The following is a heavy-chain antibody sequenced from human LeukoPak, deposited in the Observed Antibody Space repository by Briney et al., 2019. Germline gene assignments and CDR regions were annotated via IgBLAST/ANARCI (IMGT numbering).Heavy chain of an antibody. CDR1: GFSFSSYE. V-gene: IGHV3-48*03. Sequence: QAGGSLRLSCAASGFSFSSYEMNWVRQAPGKGLEWVSYIGDVDFYKGYADSVRGRFTISRDNAKNSLYLEANNLRAEDTAVYYCVRSRCTYGSCFSRPLDYWGQGTLVTVSS. D-gene: IGHD2-15*01. J-gene: IGHJ4*02. CDR2: IGDVDFYK. CDR3: VRSRCTYGSCFSRPLDY.